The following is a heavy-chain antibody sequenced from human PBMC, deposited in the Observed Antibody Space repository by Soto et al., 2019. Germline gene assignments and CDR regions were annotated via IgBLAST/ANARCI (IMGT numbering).Heavy chain of an antibody. CDR3: ARGHYDFWSGALLAWDY. CDR2: IYYSGST. CDR1: GGSISSSSYY. Sequence: QLQLQESGPGLVKPSETLSLTCTVSGGSISSSSYYWGWIRQPPGKGLEWIGSIYYSGSTYYNPSLKSRVTISVDTSKNQFSLKLSSVTAADTAVYYCARGHYDFWSGALLAWDYWGQGTLVTVSS. V-gene: IGHV4-39*01. J-gene: IGHJ4*02. D-gene: IGHD3-3*01.